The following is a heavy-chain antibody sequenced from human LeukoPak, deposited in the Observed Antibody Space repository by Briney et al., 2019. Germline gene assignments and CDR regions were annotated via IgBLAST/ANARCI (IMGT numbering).Heavy chain of an antibody. CDR3: TRAEMSSGWYQGYYYYMDV. CDR1: GFTFGDYA. D-gene: IGHD6-19*01. V-gene: IGHV3-49*04. J-gene: IGHJ6*03. CDR2: IRSKAYGGTT. Sequence: GGSLRLSCTASGFTFGDYAMSWVRQAPGKGLEWVGFIRSKAYGGTTEYAASVKGRFTISRDDSKSIAYLQMNSLKTEDTAVYYCTRAEMSSGWYQGYYYYMDVWGKGTTVTISS.